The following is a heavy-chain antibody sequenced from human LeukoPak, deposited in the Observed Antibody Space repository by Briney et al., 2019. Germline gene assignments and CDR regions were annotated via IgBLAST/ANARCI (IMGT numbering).Heavy chain of an antibody. CDR1: GGSISIYY. CDR2: IYYSGST. CDR3: GRYDSSGYIDY. D-gene: IGHD3-22*01. J-gene: IGHJ4*02. Sequence: PSETLSLTCTVSGGSISIYYWSWIRQPPGKGLEWIGYIYYSGSTNYNPSLKSRVTISVDTSKNQFSLKLSSVTAADTAVYYCGRYDSSGYIDYWGQGTLVTVSS. V-gene: IGHV4-59*08.